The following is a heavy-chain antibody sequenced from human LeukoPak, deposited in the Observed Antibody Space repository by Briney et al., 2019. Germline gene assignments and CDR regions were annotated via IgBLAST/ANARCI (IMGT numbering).Heavy chain of an antibody. V-gene: IGHV1-2*02. Sequence: ASVKVSCKASGYTFTGYYMHWVRQAPGQGLEWMGWINPNSGGTNYAQKFQGRVTMTRDTSISTAYMELSRLRSDDTAVYYCARASGVPRYYYYMDVWAKGPRSPPP. CDR3: ARASGVPRYYYYMDV. D-gene: IGHD3-3*01. J-gene: IGHJ6*03. CDR1: GYTFTGYY. CDR2: INPNSGGT.